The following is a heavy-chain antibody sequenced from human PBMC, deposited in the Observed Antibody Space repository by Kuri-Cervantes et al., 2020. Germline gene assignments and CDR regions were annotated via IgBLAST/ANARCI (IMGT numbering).Heavy chain of an antibody. CDR1: GFTFSSYW. Sequence: GRSLRLSCAASGFTFSSYWMSWVRQAPGKGLEWVAVIWYDGSNKYYADSVKGRFTISRDNSKNTLYLQMNSLRAEDTAVYYCARALYSYGPSGFDYWGQGTLVTVSS. CDR2: IWYDGSNK. V-gene: IGHV3-33*08. D-gene: IGHD5-18*01. J-gene: IGHJ4*02. CDR3: ARALYSYGPSGFDY.